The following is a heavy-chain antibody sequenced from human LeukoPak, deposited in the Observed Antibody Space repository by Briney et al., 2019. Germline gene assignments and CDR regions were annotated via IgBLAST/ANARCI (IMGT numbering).Heavy chain of an antibody. V-gene: IGHV4-59*01. CDR3: ARESALGMTTKRRFDY. J-gene: IGHJ4*02. D-gene: IGHD5-24*01. Sequence: SETLSLTCIVSGGSISSYYWSWIRQPPGEGLEWIGYIYYSGSTNYNPSLKSRVTISEDTSKNQFSLKLSSVTAADTAVYYCARESALGMTTKRRFDYWGQGTLVTVSS. CDR1: GGSISSYY. CDR2: IYYSGST.